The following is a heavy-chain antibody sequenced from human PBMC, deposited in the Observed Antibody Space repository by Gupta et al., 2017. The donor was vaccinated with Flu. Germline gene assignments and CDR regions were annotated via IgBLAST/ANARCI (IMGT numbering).Heavy chain of an antibody. J-gene: IGHJ4*02. V-gene: IGHV3-30*18. Sequence: FTFSSYGMHWVRQAPGKGLEWVAVISYDGSNKYYADSVKGRFTISRDNSKNTLYLQMNSLRAEDTAVYYCAKQRSGYLVDYWGQGTLVTVSS. CDR2: ISYDGSNK. CDR1: FTFSSYG. CDR3: AKQRSGYLVDY. D-gene: IGHD3-3*01.